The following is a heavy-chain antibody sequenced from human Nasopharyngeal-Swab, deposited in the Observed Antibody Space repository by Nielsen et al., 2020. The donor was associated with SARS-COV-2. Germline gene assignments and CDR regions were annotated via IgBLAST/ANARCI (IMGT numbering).Heavy chain of an antibody. D-gene: IGHD4-23*01. V-gene: IGHV3-30-3*01. CDR2: ISYDGSNK. CDR3: ARGRTTVVTGDAFDI. J-gene: IGHJ3*02. Sequence: WIRQPPGKGLEWVAVISYDGSNKYYADSVKGRFTISRDSSKNTLYLQMNSLRAEDTAVYYCARGRTTVVTGDAFDIWGQGTMVTVSS.